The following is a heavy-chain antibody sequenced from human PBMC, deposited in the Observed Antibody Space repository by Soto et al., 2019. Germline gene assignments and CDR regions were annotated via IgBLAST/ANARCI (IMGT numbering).Heavy chain of an antibody. J-gene: IGHJ4*02. V-gene: IGHV4-4*02. D-gene: IGHD3-10*01. CDR2: VYHSGST. CDR3: ARHNYGSGSTYFDY. Sequence: SETLSLTCAVSGTSISSTFWWTWVRQPPGKGLEWIGEVYHSGSTKYNPSLKSRVTISVDTSKNQFSLKLNSMTAADTAVYYCARHNYGSGSTYFDYWGQGTLVTVSS. CDR1: GTSISSTFW.